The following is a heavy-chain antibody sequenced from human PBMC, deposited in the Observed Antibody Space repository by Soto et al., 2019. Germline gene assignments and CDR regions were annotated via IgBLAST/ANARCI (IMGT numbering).Heavy chain of an antibody. D-gene: IGHD2-2*01. V-gene: IGHV4-34*01. J-gene: IGHJ5*02. Sequence: PSETLSLTCAVYGGSFSGYYWSWIRQPPGKGLEWIGEINHSGSTNCNPSLKSRVTISVDTSKNQFSLKLSSVTAADTAVYYCARREYQLPRRVCWFDPWGQGTLVTVSS. CDR3: ARREYQLPRRVCWFDP. CDR1: GGSFSGYY. CDR2: INHSGST.